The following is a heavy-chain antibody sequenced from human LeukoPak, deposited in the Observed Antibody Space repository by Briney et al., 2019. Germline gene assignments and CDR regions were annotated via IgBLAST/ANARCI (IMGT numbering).Heavy chain of an antibody. Sequence: SETLSLTCTVSGDSISDSDYYWGWIRQPPGKGLEWIGSIYYTGSTYYNPSLKSRVTISVDTSKNQFSLKLSSVTAADTAVYYCARGDGYNYSTFDYWGQGTLVTVSS. V-gene: IGHV4-39*07. D-gene: IGHD5-24*01. CDR3: ARGDGYNYSTFDY. CDR1: GDSISDSDYY. J-gene: IGHJ4*02. CDR2: IYYTGST.